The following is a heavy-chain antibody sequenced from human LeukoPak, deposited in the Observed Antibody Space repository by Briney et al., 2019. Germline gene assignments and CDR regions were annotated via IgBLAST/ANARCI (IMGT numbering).Heavy chain of an antibody. CDR3: VIDLGDYNDF. V-gene: IGHV3-74*01. Sequence: GGSLRLSCAVSGITFSSYWMHWVRQAPGRGLLWVSRINTQGTYTNYADSVKGRFTISRDNAKSTLYLQMSSLRADDTAVYYCVIDLGDYNDFWGQGTLVSVSS. D-gene: IGHD2-15*01. CDR2: INTQGTYT. CDR1: GITFSSYW. J-gene: IGHJ4*02.